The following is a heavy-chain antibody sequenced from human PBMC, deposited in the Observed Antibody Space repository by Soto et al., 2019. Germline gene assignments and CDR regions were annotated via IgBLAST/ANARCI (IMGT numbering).Heavy chain of an antibody. J-gene: IGHJ5*02. V-gene: IGHV3-23*01. CDR2: ISDGGGST. CDR3: ARDQGGYYYDSSGYSPPYNWFDP. Sequence: EVQLLESGGGLVQPGGSLRLSCAASGFTFSSNAMSWVRQAPGKGLEWVSAISDGGGSTYYADSVKGRLTISRDNSKNTLYLQMNSLRAEDTAVYYCARDQGGYYYDSSGYSPPYNWFDPWGQGTLVTVSS. D-gene: IGHD3-22*01. CDR1: GFTFSSNA.